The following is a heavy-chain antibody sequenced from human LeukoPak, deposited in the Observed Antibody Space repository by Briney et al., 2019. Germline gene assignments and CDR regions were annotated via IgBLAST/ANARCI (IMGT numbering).Heavy chain of an antibody. V-gene: IGHV3-48*01. J-gene: IGHJ4*02. CDR2: ISSSSSTI. CDR3: AKGLTPYSSSWYLGDYLDY. D-gene: IGHD6-13*01. Sequence: GGSLRLSCAASGFTFSSYSMNWVRQAPGKGLEWVSYISSSSSTIYYADSVKGRFTIPRDNAKNSLYLQMNSLRAEDTAVYYCAKGLTPYSSSWYLGDYLDYWGQGTLVTVSS. CDR1: GFTFSSYS.